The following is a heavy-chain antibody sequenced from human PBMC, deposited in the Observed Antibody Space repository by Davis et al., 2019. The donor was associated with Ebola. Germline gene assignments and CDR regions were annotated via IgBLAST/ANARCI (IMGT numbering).Heavy chain of an antibody. D-gene: IGHD5-12*01. CDR3: ARGIQGTNIVATRTYYFDY. CDR2: INPNSGGT. Sequence: ASVKVSCKASGYTFTGYYMHWVRQAPGQGLEWMGWINPNSGGTNYAQKFQGWVTMTRDTSISTAYMELSRLRSDDTAVYYCARGIQGTNIVATRTYYFDYWGQGTLVTVSS. V-gene: IGHV1-2*04. J-gene: IGHJ4*02. CDR1: GYTFTGYY.